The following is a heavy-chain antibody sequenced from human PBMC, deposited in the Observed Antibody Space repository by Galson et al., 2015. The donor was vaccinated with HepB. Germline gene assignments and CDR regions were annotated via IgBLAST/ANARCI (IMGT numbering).Heavy chain of an antibody. Sequence: SVKVSCKASGYTFTSYYMHWVRQAPGQGLEWMGIINPSGGSTSYAQKFQGRVTMTRDTSTSTVYMELSSLRSEDTAVYYCARDERERGGYSSNHGMDVWGQGTTVTVSS. D-gene: IGHD6-19*01. CDR3: ARDERERGGYSSNHGMDV. J-gene: IGHJ6*02. CDR1: GYTFTSYY. CDR2: INPSGGST. V-gene: IGHV1-46*01.